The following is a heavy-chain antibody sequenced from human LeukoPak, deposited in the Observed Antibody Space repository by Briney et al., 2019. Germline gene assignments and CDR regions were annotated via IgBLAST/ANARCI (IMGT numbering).Heavy chain of an antibody. CDR3: VRGMGERSGYFDY. V-gene: IGHV3-9*01. Sequence: PGRSLRLSCAASGFTFDDYAMHWVRQAPGKGLEWVSGISWNSGSIGYADSVKGRFTISRDNAKNSLFLQMNSLRAEDTALYYCVRGMGERSGYFDYWGQGTLVTVSS. D-gene: IGHD3-22*01. CDR1: GFTFDDYA. CDR2: ISWNSGSI. J-gene: IGHJ4*02.